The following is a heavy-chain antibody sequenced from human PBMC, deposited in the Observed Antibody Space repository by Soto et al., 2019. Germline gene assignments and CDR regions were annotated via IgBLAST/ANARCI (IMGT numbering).Heavy chain of an antibody. CDR3: TTDPSTTYYDFGSGYYDY. V-gene: IGHV3-15*01. D-gene: IGHD3-3*01. CDR1: GFTFSNTW. Sequence: GGSLRLSCAASGFTFSNTWMSWVRQAPGKGLEWVGRIKSKTDGGTTDYAAPVKGRFTISRDDAKNSLYLQMNSLKTEDTAVYYCTTDPSTTYYDFGSGYYDYWGQGTLVTVSS. J-gene: IGHJ4*02. CDR2: IKSKTDGGTT.